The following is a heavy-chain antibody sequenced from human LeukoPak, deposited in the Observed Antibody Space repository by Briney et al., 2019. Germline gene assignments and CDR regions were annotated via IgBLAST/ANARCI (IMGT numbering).Heavy chain of an antibody. Sequence: SQTLSLTCNVSGGSISSGGYYWSWIRQHPGKGLEWIGYIYYSGSTYYNPSLKSRVTISVDTSKNQFSLKLSSVTAADTAVYYCAVGKSYYFDYWGQGTLVTVSS. CDR2: IYYSGST. CDR3: AVGKSYYFDY. V-gene: IGHV4-31*03. J-gene: IGHJ4*02. D-gene: IGHD7-27*01. CDR1: GGSISSGGYY.